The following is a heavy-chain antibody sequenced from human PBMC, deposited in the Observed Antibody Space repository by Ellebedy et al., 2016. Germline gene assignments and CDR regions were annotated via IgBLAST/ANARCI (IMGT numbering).Heavy chain of an antibody. CDR2: ISYDGSNK. J-gene: IGHJ4*02. D-gene: IGHD6-13*01. CDR3: ARDTIAAAGTGLGRFDY. V-gene: IGHV3-30-3*01. CDR1: GFTFSSCA. Sequence: GESLKISCAASGFTFSSCAMHWVRQAPGKGLEWVAIISYDGSNKYYADSVKGRFTISRDNSKNTLYLQMNSLRAEDTAVYYCARDTIAAAGTGLGRFDYWGQGTLVTVSS.